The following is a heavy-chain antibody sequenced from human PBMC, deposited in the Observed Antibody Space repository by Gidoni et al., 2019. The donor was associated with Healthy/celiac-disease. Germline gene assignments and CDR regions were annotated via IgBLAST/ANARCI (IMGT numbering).Heavy chain of an antibody. D-gene: IGHD2-8*01. CDR2: FYYSGSP. J-gene: IGHJ4*02. Sequence: QLQLQESSPGLVTPSETLSLTCTVSSGSISSSSYYWGWIRQPPGKVLEWIGSFYYSGSPDYLPSLKSRVTISEDTYKNQFTLKLSSVTAADTAVYYCASLNVYAGACFDYWGQGTLVTVSS. V-gene: IGHV4-39*01. CDR1: SGSISSSSYY. CDR3: ASLNVYAGACFDY.